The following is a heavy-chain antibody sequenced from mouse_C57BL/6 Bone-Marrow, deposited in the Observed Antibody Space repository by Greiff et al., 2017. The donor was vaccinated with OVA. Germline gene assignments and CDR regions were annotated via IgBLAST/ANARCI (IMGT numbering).Heavy chain of an antibody. CDR2: IDPENGDT. CDR1: GFNIKDDY. Sequence: EVQVVESGAELVRPGASVKLSCTASGFNIKDDYMHWVKQRPEQGLEWIGWIDPENGDTEYASKFQGKATITADTSSNTAYLQLRSLTSEDTAVYYCTPGGLLPFDYWGQGTTLTVSS. CDR3: TPGGLLPFDY. D-gene: IGHD2-3*01. J-gene: IGHJ2*01. V-gene: IGHV14-4*01.